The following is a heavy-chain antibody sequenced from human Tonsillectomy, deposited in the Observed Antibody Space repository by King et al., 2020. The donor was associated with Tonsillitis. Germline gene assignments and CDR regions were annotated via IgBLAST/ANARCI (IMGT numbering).Heavy chain of an antibody. CDR1: GFTFSDHY. D-gene: IGHD1-26*01. CDR2: SRNKANSYTT. CDR3: ARGMVGATAGP. V-gene: IGHV3-72*01. Sequence: VQLVESGGGLVQPGGSLRLSCAASGFTFSDHYMDWVRQAPGKGLEWVGRSRNKANSYTTEYAASVKGRFTISRDESKNSLYLQMNSLKTEVTAVYYCARGMVGATAGPWGQGTLVTVSS. J-gene: IGHJ5*02.